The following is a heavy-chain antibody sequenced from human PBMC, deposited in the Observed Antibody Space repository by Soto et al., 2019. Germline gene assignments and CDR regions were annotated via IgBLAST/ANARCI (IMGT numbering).Heavy chain of an antibody. CDR3: ARGKLSDYVWGSYRYHFDY. CDR2: INHSGST. J-gene: IGHJ4*02. Sequence: LSLTCAVYGGSFSGYYWSWIRQPPGKGLEWIGEINHSGSTNYNPSLKSRVTISVDTSKNQFSLKLSSVTAADTAVYYCARGKLSDYVWGSYRYHFDYWGQGTVVTVSS. CDR1: GGSFSGYY. V-gene: IGHV4-34*01. D-gene: IGHD3-16*02.